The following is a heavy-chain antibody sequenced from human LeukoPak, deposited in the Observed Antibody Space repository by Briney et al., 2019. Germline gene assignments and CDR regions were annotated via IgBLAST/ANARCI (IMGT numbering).Heavy chain of an antibody. J-gene: IGHJ6*02. D-gene: IGHD3-9*01. V-gene: IGHV3-48*04. Sequence: GGSLRLSCAASGFTFSSYSMNWVRQAPGKGLEWVSYISSSSSTIYYADSVKGRFTISRDNAKNSLYLQMNSLRAEDTAVYYCARVRLLTGYSVVKYYYYYGMDVWGQGTTVTVSS. CDR2: ISSSSSTI. CDR3: ARVRLLTGYSVVKYYYYYGMDV. CDR1: GFTFSSYS.